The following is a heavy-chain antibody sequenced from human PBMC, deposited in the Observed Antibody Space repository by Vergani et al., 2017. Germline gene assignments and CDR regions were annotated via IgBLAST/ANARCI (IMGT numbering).Heavy chain of an antibody. D-gene: IGHD1-1*01. CDR3: ARFRGNWNDVDN. CDR2: IFYSGTT. V-gene: IGHV4-31*11. J-gene: IGHJ4*02. CDR1: GGSISSGDHC. Sequence: QVQLQESGPGVVKPSQTLSLTCAVSGGSISSGDHCWTWIRPRPGKGLEWIGYIFYSGTTYGNPSLRSRLTISVDTSQNQFSLKLSSVTAADTAVYYCARFRGNWNDVDNWGQGTLVTVSS.